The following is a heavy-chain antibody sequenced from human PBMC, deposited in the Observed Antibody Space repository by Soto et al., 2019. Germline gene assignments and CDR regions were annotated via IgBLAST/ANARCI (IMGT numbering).Heavy chain of an antibody. CDR3: ARGKSPDYYYYMDV. CDR2: ISAYNGNT. V-gene: IGHV1-18*01. Sequence: ASVKVSCKASGYTFTSYGISWVRQAPGQGLEWMGWISAYNGNTNYAQKLQGRVTMTTDTSTSTAYMELRSPRSDDTAVYYCARGKSPDYYYYMDVWGKGTTVTVSS. CDR1: GYTFTSYG. J-gene: IGHJ6*03.